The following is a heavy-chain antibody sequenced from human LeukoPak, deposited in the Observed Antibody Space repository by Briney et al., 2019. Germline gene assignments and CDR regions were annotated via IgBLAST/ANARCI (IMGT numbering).Heavy chain of an antibody. J-gene: IGHJ4*02. D-gene: IGHD6-6*01. CDR2: IYPGDSET. V-gene: IGHV5-51*01. CDR3: ATTSRSFDY. Sequence: GESLKISCKGSGYSLTSYWIGWVRQMPGKGLEWMGVIYPGDSETRYSPSFQGQVTISADKSISTAYLQWSSLKASDSAMYYCATTSRSFDYWGQGTLVTVSS. CDR1: GYSLTSYW.